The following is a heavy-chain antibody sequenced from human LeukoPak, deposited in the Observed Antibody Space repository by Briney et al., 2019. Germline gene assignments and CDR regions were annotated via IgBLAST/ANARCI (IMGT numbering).Heavy chain of an antibody. D-gene: IGHD3-3*01. Sequence: PSETLSLTCTVSGGSISSYFWSWIRQPPGKGLEWIAYARYSESTNYNPSLKSRVTISLDTSKNQFSLMLNSVTAADTAVYYCASGGSAFDIWGQGTMVTVSS. J-gene: IGHJ3*02. CDR1: GGSISSYF. CDR2: ARYSEST. CDR3: ASGGSAFDI. V-gene: IGHV4-59*01.